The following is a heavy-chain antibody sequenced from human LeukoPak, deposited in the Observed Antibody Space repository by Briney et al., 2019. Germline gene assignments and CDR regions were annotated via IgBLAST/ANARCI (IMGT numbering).Heavy chain of an antibody. Sequence: GGSLRLSCAASGFTFDDYGMSWVRQAPGKGLEWVANIKQDGSEKYYVDSVKGRFTISRDNAKNSLYLQMNSLRAEDTAVYYCARVLLAPDYYYYYMDVWGKGTTVTISS. CDR3: ARVLLAPDYYYYYMDV. J-gene: IGHJ6*03. V-gene: IGHV3-7*01. CDR2: IKQDGSEK. CDR1: GFTFDDYG. D-gene: IGHD3-10*01.